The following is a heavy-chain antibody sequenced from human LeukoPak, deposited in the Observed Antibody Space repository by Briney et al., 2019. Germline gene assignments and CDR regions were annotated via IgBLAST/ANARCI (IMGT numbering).Heavy chain of an antibody. CDR1: GFTFDDYA. V-gene: IGHV3-23*01. CDR3: AKARVPKSNIAAAVGY. Sequence: RGSLRLSCAASGFTFDDYAMGWVRQAPGKGLEWVSAISGSGGSTYYADSVKGRFTISRDNSKNTLYLQMNSLRAEDTAVYCCAKARVPKSNIAAAVGYWGQGTLVTVSS. CDR2: ISGSGGST. J-gene: IGHJ4*02. D-gene: IGHD6-13*01.